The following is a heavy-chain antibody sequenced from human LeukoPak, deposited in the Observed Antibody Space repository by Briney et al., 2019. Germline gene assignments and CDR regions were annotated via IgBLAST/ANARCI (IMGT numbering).Heavy chain of an antibody. V-gene: IGHV4-30-4*08. Sequence: SETLSLTCAVYGESFSAFYWTWIRQPPGKGLEWIGYIYYSGCTYYNPSLKSRVTISVDTSKNQFSLKLSSVTAADTAVYYCATSYGDYAAAFDIWGQGTMVTVSS. D-gene: IGHD4-17*01. J-gene: IGHJ3*02. CDR2: IYYSGCT. CDR1: GESFSAFY. CDR3: ATSYGDYAAAFDI.